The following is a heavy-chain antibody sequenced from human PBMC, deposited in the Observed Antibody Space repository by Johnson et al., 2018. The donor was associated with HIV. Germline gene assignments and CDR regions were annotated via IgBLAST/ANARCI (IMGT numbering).Heavy chain of an antibody. J-gene: IGHJ3*02. CDR1: GFTFSDYG. CDR3: AKDGPIYCGGDCYYGRGSFDI. Sequence: QVQLVESGGGVVEPGRALRLSCAPSGFTFSDYGIHWVRQAPGTGLEWVAVTSYDGRNKNYADPLKGRFTISTDNTKYTLYLQMNSLGAEDTAVYYCAKDGPIYCGGDCYYGRGSFDIWGQGTMVTVSS. V-gene: IGHV3-30*18. D-gene: IGHD2-21*01. CDR2: TSYDGRNK.